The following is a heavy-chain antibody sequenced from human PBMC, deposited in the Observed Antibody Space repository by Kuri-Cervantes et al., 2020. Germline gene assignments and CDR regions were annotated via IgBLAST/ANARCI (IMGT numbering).Heavy chain of an antibody. CDR3: AKDTGSDYGMDV. CDR1: GYTFTSYY. J-gene: IGHJ6*02. CDR2: INPSGGST. V-gene: IGHV1-46*01. D-gene: IGHD4-11*01. Sequence: ASVKVSCKASGYTFTSYYMHWVRQAPGQGLEWMGIINPSGGSTSYAQKFQGRVTMTRDTSTSTVYMELSSLRSEDTAVYYCAKDTGSDYGMDVWGQGTTVTVSS.